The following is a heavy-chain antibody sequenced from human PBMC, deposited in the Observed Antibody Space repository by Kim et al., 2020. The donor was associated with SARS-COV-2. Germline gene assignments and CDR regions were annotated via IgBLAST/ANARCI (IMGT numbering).Heavy chain of an antibody. Sequence: GGSLRLSCAASGFTFSSYAMSWVRKAQGKGPEWASLVSGSGGSTYHADSVKGRLAIPSDNSKKTLYLQMNSRRAEDTALYSFAKGESNNWSFFNYWGQGT. J-gene: IGHJ4*02. CDR2: VSGSGGST. D-gene: IGHD1-1*01. CDR1: GFTFSSYA. V-gene: IGHV3-23*01. CDR3: AKGESNNWSFFNY.